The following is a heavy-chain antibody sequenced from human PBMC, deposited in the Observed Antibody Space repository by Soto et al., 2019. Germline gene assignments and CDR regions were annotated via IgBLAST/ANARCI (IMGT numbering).Heavy chain of an antibody. CDR2: IKQDGSEK. Sequence: RRLSCAASGFTFSSYWMSWVRQAPGKGLEWVANIKQDGSEKYYVDSVKGRFTISRDNAKNSLYLQMNSLRAEDTAVYYCARDGAPTYYDFWSGYSNWFDPWGQGTLVTVSS. J-gene: IGHJ5*02. CDR3: ARDGAPTYYDFWSGYSNWFDP. CDR1: GFTFSSYW. D-gene: IGHD3-3*01. V-gene: IGHV3-7*03.